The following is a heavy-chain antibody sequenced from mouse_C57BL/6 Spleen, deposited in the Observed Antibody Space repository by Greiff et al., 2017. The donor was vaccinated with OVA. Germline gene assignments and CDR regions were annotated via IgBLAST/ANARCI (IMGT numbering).Heavy chain of an antibody. CDR1: GYTFTSYW. CDR3: TRLITTVVAPMDY. Sequence: VQLQQSGTVLARPGASVKMSCKTSGYTFTSYWMHWVKQRPGQGLEWIGAIYPGNSDTSYNQKFKGKAKLTAVTSASTAYMELSSLTNEDSAVYYWTRLITTVVAPMDYWGQGTSVTVSS. V-gene: IGHV1-5*01. D-gene: IGHD1-1*01. CDR2: IYPGNSDT. J-gene: IGHJ4*01.